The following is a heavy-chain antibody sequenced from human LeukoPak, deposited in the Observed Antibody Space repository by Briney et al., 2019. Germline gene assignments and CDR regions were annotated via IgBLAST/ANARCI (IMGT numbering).Heavy chain of an antibody. D-gene: IGHD2-15*01. Sequence: SETLSLTCTVSGGSISSYYWSWIRQPPGKGLEWIGYIYYSGSTNYNPSLKSRVTISVDTSKNQFSLKLSSVTAADTAVYYCARRRRYCSGGSCYWYFDYWGQGTLVTVSS. CDR1: GGSISSYY. CDR2: IYYSGST. CDR3: ARRRRYCSGGSCYWYFDY. V-gene: IGHV4-59*08. J-gene: IGHJ4*02.